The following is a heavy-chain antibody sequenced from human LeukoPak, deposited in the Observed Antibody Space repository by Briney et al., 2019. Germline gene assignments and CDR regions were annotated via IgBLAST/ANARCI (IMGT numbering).Heavy chain of an antibody. Sequence: SSETLSLTCAVSGYSISSGYYWGWIRQPPGKGLEWIGSIYHSGSTYYNPSLKSRVTISVDTSKNQFSLKLSSVTAADTAVYYCGGSPAANCSSTSCYTGGFDYWGQGTPVTVSS. J-gene: IGHJ4*02. D-gene: IGHD2-2*02. CDR3: GGSPAANCSSTSCYTGGFDY. CDR1: GYSISSGYY. V-gene: IGHV4-38-2*01. CDR2: IYHSGST.